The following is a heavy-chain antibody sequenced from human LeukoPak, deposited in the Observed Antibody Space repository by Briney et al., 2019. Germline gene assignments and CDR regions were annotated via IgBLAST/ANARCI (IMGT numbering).Heavy chain of an antibody. CDR2: IYYSGST. V-gene: IGHV4-39*01. D-gene: IGHD6-13*01. J-gene: IGHJ4*02. CDR1: GGSISSSSYY. CDR3: ARLGSSSWFDY. Sequence: SETLSLTXTVSGGSISSSSYYWGWIRQPPGKGLEWIGSIYYSGSTYYNPSLKSRVTISVDTSKNQFSLKLSSVTAAVTAVYYCARLGSSSWFDYWGQGTLVTVSS.